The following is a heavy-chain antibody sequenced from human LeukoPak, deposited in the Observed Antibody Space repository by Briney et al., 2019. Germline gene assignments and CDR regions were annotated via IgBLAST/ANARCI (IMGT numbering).Heavy chain of an antibody. CDR2: IYPGDSDT. J-gene: IGHJ4*02. Sequence: GESLKISCKASGYSFTNYWIGWVRQMPGKGLEWMGLIYPGDSDTRHSPSFQGQVTMSVDKSTTTAYLQWNSLKASDTAMYYCARPVGGYAAVWGQGILVTVSS. CDR3: ARPVGGYAAV. CDR1: GYSFTNYW. D-gene: IGHD5-12*01. V-gene: IGHV5-51*01.